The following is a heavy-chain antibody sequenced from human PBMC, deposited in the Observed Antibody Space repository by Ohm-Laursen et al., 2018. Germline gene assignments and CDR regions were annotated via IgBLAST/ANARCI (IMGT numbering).Heavy chain of an antibody. D-gene: IGHD3-22*01. CDR3: ARDEKNYYDSSGYDY. V-gene: IGHV3-11*01. Sequence: SLRLSCSASGFTFSDYYMSWIRQAPGKGLEWVSYISSSGSTIYYADSVKGRFTISRDNAKNSLYLQMNSLRAEDTAVYYCARDEKNYYDSSGYDYWGQGTLATVSS. J-gene: IGHJ4*02. CDR2: ISSSGSTI. CDR1: GFTFSDYY.